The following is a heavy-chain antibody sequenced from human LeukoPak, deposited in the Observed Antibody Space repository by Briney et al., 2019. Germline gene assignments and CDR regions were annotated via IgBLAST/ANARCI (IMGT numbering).Heavy chain of an antibody. Sequence: PSETLSLTCTVSGGSISNYYWSWIRQPAGKELEWIGRIYTNGNTNYNPSLKSRVTMSVDTSKNQFSLKLSSVTAADTAVYYCARDWQWLVRGYYYYGMDVWGQGTTVTVSS. CDR2: IYTNGNT. CDR3: ARDWQWLVRGYYYYGMDV. D-gene: IGHD6-19*01. J-gene: IGHJ6*02. V-gene: IGHV4-4*07. CDR1: GGSISNYY.